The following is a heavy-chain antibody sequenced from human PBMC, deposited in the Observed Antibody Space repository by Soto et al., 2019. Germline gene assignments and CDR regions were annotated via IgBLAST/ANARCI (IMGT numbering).Heavy chain of an antibody. CDR2: ISSGSGNK. CDR1: GFTFTYYT. V-gene: IGHV3-48*02. Sequence: EVQLVESGGGLVQPGGSLRLSCAASGFTFTYYTMNWVRQAPGKGLEWVSYISSGSGNKHYADSVKGRFTISRDNANNSLYMQMNSLRDEDTAVYYCARGSWHPHYGMDVWGQGTTVTVSS. CDR3: ARGSWHPHYGMDV. J-gene: IGHJ6*02.